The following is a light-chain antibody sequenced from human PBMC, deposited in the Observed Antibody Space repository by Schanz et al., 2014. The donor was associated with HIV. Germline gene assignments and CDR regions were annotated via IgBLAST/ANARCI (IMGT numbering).Light chain of an antibody. CDR1: NSDIGGFNF. CDR3: SSYTTRNTRV. J-gene: IGLJ3*02. V-gene: IGLV2-14*01. CDR2: DVT. Sequence: QSALTQPAFVSGSPGQSITISCTGTNSDIGGFNFVSWYRQHPGKAPNLMIYDVTHRPSGISSRFSGSKSGNTASLTISGLQAEDEAAYYCSSYTTRNTRVFGGGTKLTVL.